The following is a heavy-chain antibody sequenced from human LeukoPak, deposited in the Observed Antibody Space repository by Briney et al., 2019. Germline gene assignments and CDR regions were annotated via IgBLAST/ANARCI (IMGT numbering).Heavy chain of an antibody. CDR3: ARGPHKWGSQPLPLDY. V-gene: IGHV3-48*01. Sequence: GGSLRLSCAASGFIFSSYSMNWVRQAPGKGLEWVSYISSSSSTIYYADSVKGRFTISRDNAENSVHLQMNSLRAEDTAVYYCARGPHKWGSQPLPLDYWGQGTLVTVSS. CDR1: GFIFSSYS. CDR2: ISSSSSTI. J-gene: IGHJ4*02. D-gene: IGHD3-16*01.